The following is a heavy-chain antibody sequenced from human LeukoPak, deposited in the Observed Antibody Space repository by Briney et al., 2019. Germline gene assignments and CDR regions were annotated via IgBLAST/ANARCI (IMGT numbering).Heavy chain of an antibody. CDR3: ARAGGYYGSSAYYYWVY. CDR1: GGSFSYY. Sequence: SETLSLTCAVYGGSFSYYWTWIRQPPGKGLEWIGEIDHGGSINYNPSLRSRVTMSVDTSKKQFSLKLSSVTAADTAVYYCARAGGYYGSSAYYYWVYWGQGALVTVSS. V-gene: IGHV4-34*01. D-gene: IGHD3-22*01. J-gene: IGHJ4*02. CDR2: IDHGGSI.